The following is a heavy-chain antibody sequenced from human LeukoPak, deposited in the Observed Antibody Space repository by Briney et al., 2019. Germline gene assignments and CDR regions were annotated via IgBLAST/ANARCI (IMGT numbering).Heavy chain of an antibody. D-gene: IGHD2-15*01. CDR3: ARVRGGYPFDY. J-gene: IGHJ4*02. Sequence: GGSLRLSCAASGFTFDDYGMSWVRQAPGKGLEWVSYISSSSPTIYYADSVKGRFTISRDNAKNSLYLQMNSLRAEDTAVYYCARVRGGYPFDYWGQGTLVTVSS. CDR1: GFTFDDYG. CDR2: ISSSSPTI. V-gene: IGHV3-48*01.